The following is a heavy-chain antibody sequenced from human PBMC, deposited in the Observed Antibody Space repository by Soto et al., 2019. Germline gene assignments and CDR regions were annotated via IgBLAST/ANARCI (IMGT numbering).Heavy chain of an antibody. CDR1: GFSVSSNY. CDR3: ARESSGNYYYDY. Sequence: EVQLVESGGGLVQPGGSLRLSCVVSGFSVSSNYMTWVRQTPGKGLEWISVIYSGGSTYYADSVKGRFTISRDNSKNTLALQMNSLRAEDKADYYCARESSGNYYYDYWGQGTLVTVSS. D-gene: IGHD1-26*01. J-gene: IGHJ4*02. V-gene: IGHV3-53*01. CDR2: IYSGGST.